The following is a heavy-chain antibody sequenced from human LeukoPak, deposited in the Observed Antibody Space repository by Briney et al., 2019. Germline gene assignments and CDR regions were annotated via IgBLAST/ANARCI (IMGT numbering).Heavy chain of an antibody. D-gene: IGHD3-22*01. V-gene: IGHV3-23*01. J-gene: IGHJ4*02. Sequence: GGSLRLSCAASGFTFSSYAMSWVRQAPGKGLEWVSAISGSGGSTYYADSVKGRFTISRDNAKNSLYLQMNSLRAEDTAVYYCARVLHKRNYDSSDYYGYWGQGTLSPSPQ. CDR2: ISGSGGST. CDR1: GFTFSSYA. CDR3: ARVLHKRNYDSSDYYGY.